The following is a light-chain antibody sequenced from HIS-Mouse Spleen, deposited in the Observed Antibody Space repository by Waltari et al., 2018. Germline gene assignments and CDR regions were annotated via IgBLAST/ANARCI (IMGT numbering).Light chain of an antibody. J-gene: IGLJ3*02. CDR3: CSYAGSSTYWV. CDR2: EGS. CDR1: SSDVGSYNL. V-gene: IGLV2-23*01. Sequence: QSALTQPASLSGSPGQSITISCTGTSSDVGSYNLVSWYHQHPGKAHKLRIYEGSKRPSGVSNRFSGSKSGNTASLTIAGLQAEDEADYYCCSYAGSSTYWVFGGGTKLTVL.